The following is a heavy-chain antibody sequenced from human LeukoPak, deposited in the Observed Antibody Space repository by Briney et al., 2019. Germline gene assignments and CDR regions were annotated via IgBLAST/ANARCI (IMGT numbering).Heavy chain of an antibody. V-gene: IGHV3-23*01. Sequence: GGSLRLSCAASGFIFSSYAMNWGRQAPGKGLEWVSAISGGGVSTYYADSVKGRFSVSRDNSKNTLYLQMNSLRAEDTAVYYCANVGSSPVWWGQGTLVTVSS. CDR2: ISGGGVST. CDR3: ANVGSSPVW. J-gene: IGHJ4*02. D-gene: IGHD2-15*01. CDR1: GFIFSSYA.